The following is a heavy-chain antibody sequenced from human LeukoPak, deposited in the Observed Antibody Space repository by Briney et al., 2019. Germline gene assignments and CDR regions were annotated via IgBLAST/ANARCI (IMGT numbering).Heavy chain of an antibody. J-gene: IGHJ6*02. CDR1: GGSISSSNW. CDR2: IYHSGST. V-gene: IGHV4-4*02. D-gene: IGHD6-19*01. CDR3: ARETRMVAVAGSEYYYYGMDV. Sequence: SETLSLTCAVSGGSISSSNWWSWVRQPPGKGLEWIGEIYHSGSTNYNPSLKSRVTISVDKSKNQFSLKLSSVTAADTAVYYCARETRMVAVAGSEYYYYGMDVWGQGTTVTVSS.